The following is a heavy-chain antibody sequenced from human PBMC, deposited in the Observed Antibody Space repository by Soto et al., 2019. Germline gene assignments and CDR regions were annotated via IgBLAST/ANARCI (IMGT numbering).Heavy chain of an antibody. J-gene: IGHJ6*02. CDR3: VRPRPSGENYGMDV. CDR1: GLTVSHNY. D-gene: IGHD3-16*01. CDR2: LYTEGTT. V-gene: IGHV3-53*01. Sequence: EVQLVESGGGLIQPGGSLRLSCVASGLTVSHNYMAWVRQAPEMGLEWVSILYTEGTTYYAASVKGRFTISRDSSKNTLFLPMDSLRAEDTAVYYCVRPRPSGENYGMDVWGQGTTVTVSS.